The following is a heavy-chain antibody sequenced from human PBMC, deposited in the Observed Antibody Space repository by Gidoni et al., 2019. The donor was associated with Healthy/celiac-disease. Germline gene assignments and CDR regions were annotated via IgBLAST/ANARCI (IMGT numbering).Heavy chain of an antibody. CDR2: ITPNSGGT. D-gene: IGHD6-19*01. CDR3: ARDRVLGQWLGDVFDI. J-gene: IGHJ3*02. CDR1: GNTFTGYY. V-gene: IGHV1-2*02. Sequence: QVQLVQSGAEVKKPGASVKVSCTASGNTFTGYYMHWIRQAPGQGLEWMGWITPNSGGTEYAQNFQGRVTMTRDTSINTAYMELSSLKSDDTAIYYCARDRVLGQWLGDVFDIWGQGTMVTVSS.